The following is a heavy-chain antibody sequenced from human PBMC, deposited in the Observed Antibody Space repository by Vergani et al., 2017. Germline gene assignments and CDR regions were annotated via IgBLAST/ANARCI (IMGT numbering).Heavy chain of an antibody. CDR3: ARCEYSSGWYSSYYYYGMDV. CDR1: GGSISSGGYY. D-gene: IGHD6-19*01. CDR2: IYYSGST. Sequence: QVQLQESGPGLVKPSQTLSLTCTVSGGSISSGGYYWSWIRQHPGKGLEWIGYIYYSGSTYYNPSLKSRVTISVDTSKNQFSLKLSSVTAADTAVYYCARCEYSSGWYSSYYYYGMDVWGQGTTVTVSS. J-gene: IGHJ6*02. V-gene: IGHV4-31*03.